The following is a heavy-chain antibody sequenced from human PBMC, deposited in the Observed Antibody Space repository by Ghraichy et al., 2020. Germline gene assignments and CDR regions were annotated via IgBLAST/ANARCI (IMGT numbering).Heavy chain of an antibody. Sequence: GGSLRLSCAASGFTFSSYSMNWVRQAPGKGLEWVSSISSSSSYIYYADSVKGRFTISRDNAKNSLYLQMNSLRAEDTAVYYCARAGDFWSGYYRIYYFDYWGQGTLVTVSS. D-gene: IGHD3-3*01. CDR2: ISSSSSYI. CDR3: ARAGDFWSGYYRIYYFDY. CDR1: GFTFSSYS. V-gene: IGHV3-21*01. J-gene: IGHJ4*02.